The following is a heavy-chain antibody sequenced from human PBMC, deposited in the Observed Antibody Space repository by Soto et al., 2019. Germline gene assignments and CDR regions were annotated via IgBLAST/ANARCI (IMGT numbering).Heavy chain of an antibody. CDR2: IWYDGSNK. V-gene: IGHV3-33*01. J-gene: IGHJ4*02. CDR1: GFTFSSYG. D-gene: IGHD3-22*01. CDR3: AREVYYDSSGYYYVPYYFDY. Sequence: AGGSLRLSCAASGFTFSSYGMHWVLQAPGKGLEWVAVIWYDGSNKYYADSVKGRFTISRDNSKNTLYLQMNSLRAEDTAVYYCAREVYYDSSGYYYVPYYFDYWGQGTLVTVSS.